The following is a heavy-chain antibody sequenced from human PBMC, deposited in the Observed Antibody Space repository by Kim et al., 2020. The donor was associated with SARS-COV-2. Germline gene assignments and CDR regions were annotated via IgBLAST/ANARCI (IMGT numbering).Heavy chain of an antibody. CDR1: GFTFSSYS. D-gene: IGHD3-10*01. Sequence: GGSLRLSCAASGFTFSSYSMNWVRQAPGKGLEWVSYISSSSSTIYYADSVKGRFTISRDNAKNSLYLQMNSLRDEDTAVYYCAASISPRIITMVRGVKPHSLDYWGQGTLVTVSS. V-gene: IGHV3-48*02. CDR2: ISSSSSTI. CDR3: AASISPRIITMVRGVKPHSLDY. J-gene: IGHJ4*02.